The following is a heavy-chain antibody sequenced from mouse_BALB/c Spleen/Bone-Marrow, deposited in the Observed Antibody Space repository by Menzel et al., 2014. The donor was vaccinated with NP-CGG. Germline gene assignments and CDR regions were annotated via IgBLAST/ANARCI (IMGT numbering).Heavy chain of an antibody. CDR2: INSGSSTI. V-gene: IGHV5-17*02. CDR3: ARLYVISRFEY. D-gene: IGHD2-10*02. Sequence: EVQLVESGGGLVQPGGSRKLSCAASGFTFSSFGMHWVRQAPEKGLEWVAYINSGSSTIYYADTLKGRFPISRDHPKNSLFLQMSSLRSEDTAMYYCARLYVISRFEYWGQSTTLTVST. CDR1: GFTFSSFG. J-gene: IGHJ2*01.